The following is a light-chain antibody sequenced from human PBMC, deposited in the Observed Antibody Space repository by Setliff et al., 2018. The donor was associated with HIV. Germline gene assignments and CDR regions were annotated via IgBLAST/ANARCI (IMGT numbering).Light chain of an antibody. V-gene: IGLV1-47*01. CDR1: SSNIGSNF. Sequence: QSVLTQPPSASGTPGQRITISCSGSSSNIGSNFVYWYQHLPGAAPKLLIYKNNQRPSGVPDRFSGSKSGTSGSLAISGLRSEDEADYSCAAWDDNLNAWVFGGGTKVTVL. J-gene: IGLJ3*02. CDR3: AAWDDNLNAWV. CDR2: KNN.